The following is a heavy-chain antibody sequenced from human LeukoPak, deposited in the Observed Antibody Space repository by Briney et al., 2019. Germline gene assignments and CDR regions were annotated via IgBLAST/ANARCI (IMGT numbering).Heavy chain of an antibody. Sequence: SGGSLRLSCAASGFTVRTNYVSWVPQAPGKGLEWVSDIYRSGRTYYADSVKGRFTISTDNSQNTLYIQMNRLRAEGTAVYYCARDSGHDAFDIWGQGTMVTVSS. CDR1: GFTVRTNY. CDR3: ARDSGHDAFDI. J-gene: IGHJ3*02. CDR2: IYRSGRT. V-gene: IGHV3-53*01.